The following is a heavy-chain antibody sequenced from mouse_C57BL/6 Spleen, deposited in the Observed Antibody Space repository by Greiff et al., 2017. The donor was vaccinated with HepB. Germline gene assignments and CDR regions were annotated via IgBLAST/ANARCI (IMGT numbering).Heavy chain of an antibody. Sequence: VQRVESRAELVKPGASVKISCKASGYAFSSYWMNWVKQRPGKGLEWIGQIYPGDGDTNYNGKFKGKATLTADKSSSTAYMQLSSLTSEDSAVYFCARRTTVVAPFDYWGQGTTLTVSA. CDR2: IYPGDGDT. J-gene: IGHJ2*01. CDR3: ARRTTVVAPFDY. D-gene: IGHD1-1*01. CDR1: GYAFSSYW. V-gene: IGHV1-80*01.